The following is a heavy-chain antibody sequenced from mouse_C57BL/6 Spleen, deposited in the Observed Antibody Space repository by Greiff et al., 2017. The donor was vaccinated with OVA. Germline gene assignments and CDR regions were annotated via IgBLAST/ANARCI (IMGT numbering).Heavy chain of an antibody. CDR3: AREGDVYSFAY. J-gene: IGHJ3*01. CDR1: GYSITSGYY. CDR2: ISYDGSN. D-gene: IGHD2-3*01. Sequence: EVQVVESGPGLVKPSQSLSLTCPVTGYSITSGYYGNWFRQFPGNKLEWMGYISYDGSNNYNPSLKNRISITRDTSKNQFFLKLNSVTTEDTSTYYCAREGDVYSFAYWGQGTLFTVSA. V-gene: IGHV3-6*01.